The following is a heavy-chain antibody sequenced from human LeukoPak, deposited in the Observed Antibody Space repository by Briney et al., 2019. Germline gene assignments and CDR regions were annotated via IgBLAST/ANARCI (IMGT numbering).Heavy chain of an antibody. Sequence: PGGSLRLSCAASGFTFSSYEMNWVRQAPGKGLEWVSYISSSGSTIYYADSVKGRFTISRDNAKNSLYLQMNSLRAEDTAVYYCARDGEQQLVADYWGQGTLVTVSS. CDR3: ARDGEQQLVADY. J-gene: IGHJ4*02. CDR1: GFTFSSYE. CDR2: ISSSGSTI. D-gene: IGHD6-13*01. V-gene: IGHV3-48*03.